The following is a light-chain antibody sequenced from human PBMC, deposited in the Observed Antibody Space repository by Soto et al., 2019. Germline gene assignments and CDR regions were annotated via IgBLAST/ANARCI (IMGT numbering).Light chain of an antibody. CDR1: HSVSSSY. V-gene: IGKV3-20*01. CDR2: GAS. J-gene: IGKJ4*01. Sequence: IVLSQSPCTLSLSEGERATISCRASHSVSSSYLAWYRQKPGQAPRLLIYGASSRATGIPDRFSGSGSGTDFTLTISRLEPEDFAVYYCQQYGSSPPVTFGGGTKVDI. CDR3: QQYGSSPPVT.